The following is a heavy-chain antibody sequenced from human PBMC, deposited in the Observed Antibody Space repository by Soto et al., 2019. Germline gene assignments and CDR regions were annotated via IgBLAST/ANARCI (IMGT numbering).Heavy chain of an antibody. J-gene: IGHJ5*02. V-gene: IGHV4-39*01. CDR2: IYYSGST. D-gene: IGHD3-9*01. Sequence: PSETLSLTCTVSGGSISSSSYYWGWIRQPPGKGLEWIGSIYYSGSTYYNPSLKSRVTISVDTSKNQFSLKLSSVTAADTAVYYCARHDTYYDILTGYLVGSWFDPWGQGTLVTVSS. CDR1: GGSISSSSYY. CDR3: ARHDTYYDILTGYLVGSWFDP.